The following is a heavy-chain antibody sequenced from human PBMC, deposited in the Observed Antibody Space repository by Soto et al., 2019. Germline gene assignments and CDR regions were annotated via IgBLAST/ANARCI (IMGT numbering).Heavy chain of an antibody. CDR3: AKAQGSGSYYYYGMDV. V-gene: IGHV3-23*01. D-gene: IGHD3-10*01. J-gene: IGHJ6*02. CDR2: ISGSGGST. CDR1: GFTFSSYA. Sequence: GGSLRLSCAASGFTFSSYAMSWVRQAPGKGLEWVSAISGSGGSTYYADSVKGRFTISRDNSKNTLYLQMNSLRAEDTAVYYCAKAQGSGSYYYYGMDVWGQGTTVTVSS.